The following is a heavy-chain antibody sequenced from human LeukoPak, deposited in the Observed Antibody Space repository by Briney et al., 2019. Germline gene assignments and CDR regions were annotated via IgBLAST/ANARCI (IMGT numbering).Heavy chain of an antibody. D-gene: IGHD2-21*01. J-gene: IGHJ6*03. Sequence: SETLSLTCTVSGGSISSYYWSWIRQPAGKGLEWIGRTYTSGSTNYNPSLKSRVTMSVDTSKDQFSLKLSSVTAADTAVYYCARIAVYYYYYMDVWGTGTTVTVSS. CDR2: TYTSGST. CDR3: ARIAVYYYYYMDV. CDR1: GGSISSYY. V-gene: IGHV4-4*07.